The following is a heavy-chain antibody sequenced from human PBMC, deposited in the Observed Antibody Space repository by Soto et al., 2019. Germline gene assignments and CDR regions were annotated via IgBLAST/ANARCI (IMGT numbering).Heavy chain of an antibody. Sequence: QVQLVESGGGVVQPGRSLRLSCAASGFTFSSYGMHWVRRAPGKGLEWVAVISYEGSSKYYADSVRGRFTISRDNPKNTLYLQMNSLRPEDTAVYYCANVIVTTTGRKGYMDVWGKGTTVTVSS. D-gene: IGHD5-12*01. V-gene: IGHV3-30*18. CDR3: ANVIVTTTGRKGYMDV. CDR1: GFTFSSYG. CDR2: ISYEGSSK. J-gene: IGHJ6*03.